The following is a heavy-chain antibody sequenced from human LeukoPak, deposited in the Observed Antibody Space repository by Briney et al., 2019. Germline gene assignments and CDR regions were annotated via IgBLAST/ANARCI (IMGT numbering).Heavy chain of an antibody. D-gene: IGHD1-26*01. CDR2: ISSSSVTI. Sequence: GGSLRLSCAASEFTFGSYSMNWVRQAPGKGLEWVSYISSSSVTIYYADSVKGRFTVSRDNAKNSLYLQMNSLRAEDTAVYYCARGGSYLSAFDIWGQGTMVTVSS. CDR3: ARGGSYLSAFDI. J-gene: IGHJ3*02. V-gene: IGHV3-48*01. CDR1: EFTFGSYS.